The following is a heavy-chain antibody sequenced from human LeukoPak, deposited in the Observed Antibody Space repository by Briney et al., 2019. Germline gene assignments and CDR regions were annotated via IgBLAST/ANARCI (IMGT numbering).Heavy chain of an antibody. Sequence: GGSLRLSCAASGFTFNSYAMSWVRQALEKGLEWVATISGSGGGTYYADSVKGRFTISRDDSKNTLYLQMNSLRAEDTAVYYCAKDLGRYRNNYFDYWGQGTLVTVSS. CDR2: ISGSGGGT. CDR1: GFTFNSYA. J-gene: IGHJ4*02. CDR3: AKDLGRYRNNYFDY. V-gene: IGHV3-23*01. D-gene: IGHD1-26*01.